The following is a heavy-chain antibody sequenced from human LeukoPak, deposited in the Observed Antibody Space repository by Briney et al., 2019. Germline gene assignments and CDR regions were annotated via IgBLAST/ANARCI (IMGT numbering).Heavy chain of an antibody. CDR2: INSDGSST. CDR1: GFTFRSYW. D-gene: IGHD6-13*01. Sequence: GGSLRLSCAASGFTFRSYWMHWVRQAPGEGLVWVSPINSDGSSTSYADSVKGRFTISRDNAKNTLYLQMNSLRAEDTAVYYCARVEVAAAATKPDYWGQGTLVTVSS. J-gene: IGHJ4*02. V-gene: IGHV3-74*01. CDR3: ARVEVAAAATKPDY.